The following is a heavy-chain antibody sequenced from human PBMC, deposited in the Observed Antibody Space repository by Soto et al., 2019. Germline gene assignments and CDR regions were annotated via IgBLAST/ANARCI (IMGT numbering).Heavy chain of an antibody. CDR1: GYTFTSYA. D-gene: IGHD3-10*01. J-gene: IGHJ4*02. Sequence: EVSVKVSCKASGYTFTSYAMHWVRQAPGQRLEWMGWINAGNGNTKYSQKFQGRVTITRDTSASTAYMELSSLRSEDTAVYYCATLFGELSYFDYWGQGTLLTVSS. V-gene: IGHV1-3*01. CDR2: INAGNGNT. CDR3: ATLFGELSYFDY.